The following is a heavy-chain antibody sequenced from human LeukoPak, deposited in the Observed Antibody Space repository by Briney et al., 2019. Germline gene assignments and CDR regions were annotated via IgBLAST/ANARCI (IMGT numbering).Heavy chain of an antibody. CDR3: ARLRDYGSSDY. D-gene: IGHD4-17*01. Sequence: SETLSLTCTVSGGSISNYYWSWIRQPPGKGLEWIAYIYYCGSTNYKPSLKSRVTISVDTSKNQFSLKLSSVTAADTAVYYCARLRDYGSSDYWGQGTLVTVSS. J-gene: IGHJ4*02. V-gene: IGHV4-59*01. CDR1: GGSISNYY. CDR2: IYYCGST.